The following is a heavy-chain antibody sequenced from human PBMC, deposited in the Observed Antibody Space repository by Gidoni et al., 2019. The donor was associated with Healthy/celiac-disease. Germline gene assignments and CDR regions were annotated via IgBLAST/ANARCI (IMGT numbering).Heavy chain of an antibody. D-gene: IGHD6-6*01. Sequence: QVQLVQSRAEVKKPGAAVKVSRTASGYTFTSYAHKWGRQATGHGLEWMGWMNPNSGNTGYAQKFQGRVTMTRNTSISTAYMGLGSLGSEDTAVYSCARGGGRARSSPVYYYYYYMDVWGKGTTVTVSS. CDR3: ARGGGRARSSPVYYYYYYMDV. CDR2: MNPNSGNT. J-gene: IGHJ6*03. CDR1: GYTFTSYA. V-gene: IGHV1-8*02.